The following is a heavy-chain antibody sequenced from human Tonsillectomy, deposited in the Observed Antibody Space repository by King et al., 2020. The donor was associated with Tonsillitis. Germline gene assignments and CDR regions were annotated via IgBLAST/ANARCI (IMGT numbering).Heavy chain of an antibody. CDR2: INPSGGST. CDR3: GRGPILVVGAATTYQGMDV. D-gene: IGHD2-15*01. V-gene: IGHV1-46*01. CDR1: GYTFTSYY. Sequence: VQLVESGAEVKKPGASVKVSCTASGYTFTSYYMHWVRQAPGQGLEWMGIINPSGGSTSYAQKFQGRVTMTRDTSTSTVYMELSSLRSEDTAVYYCGRGPILVVGAATTYQGMDVWGQGTTVTVSS. J-gene: IGHJ6*02.